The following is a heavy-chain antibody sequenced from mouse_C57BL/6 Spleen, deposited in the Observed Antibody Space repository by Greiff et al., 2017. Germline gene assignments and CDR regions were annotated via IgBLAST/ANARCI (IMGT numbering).Heavy chain of an antibody. D-gene: IGHD2-4*01. J-gene: IGHJ4*01. CDR2: IDPSDSYT. CDR1: GYTFTSYW. CDR3: ARSPYDYDGGIYAMDY. Sequence: QVQLKQPGAELVMPGASVKLSCKASGYTFTSYWMHWVKQRPGQGLEWIGEIDPSDSYTNYNQKFKGKSTLTVDKSSSTAYMQLSSLTSEDSAVYYCARSPYDYDGGIYAMDYWGQGTSVTVSS. V-gene: IGHV1-69*01.